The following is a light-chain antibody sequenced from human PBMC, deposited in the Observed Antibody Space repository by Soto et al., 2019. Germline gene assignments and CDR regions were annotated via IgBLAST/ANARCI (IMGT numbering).Light chain of an antibody. CDR1: QSVGSRW. CDR3: QQYYSSRT. Sequence: EIVLTQSPGTVSLSPGERATLSCRASQSVGSRWLAWYQQKPGQAPRVLIYGGSNRATGIPARFSGSGSGTDFTLTISRLATEEFAVYYCQQYYSSRTFGQGTKVE. CDR2: GGS. J-gene: IGKJ1*01. V-gene: IGKV3-20*01.